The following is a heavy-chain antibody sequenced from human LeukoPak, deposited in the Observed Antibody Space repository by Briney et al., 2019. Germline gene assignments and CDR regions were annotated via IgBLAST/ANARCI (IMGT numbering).Heavy chain of an antibody. CDR1: GFTFSSYW. J-gene: IGHJ3*02. D-gene: IGHD1-26*01. CDR2: INSDGRST. Sequence: QTGGSLRLSCSASGFTFSSYWMHCVRQAPGKGLVWVSRINSDGRSTSYADSVKGRFTISRDNAKNTLYLQMNGLRAEDTAVYYCVRVTGYSVFDIWGQGTMVTVSS. CDR3: VRVTGYSVFDI. V-gene: IGHV3-74*01.